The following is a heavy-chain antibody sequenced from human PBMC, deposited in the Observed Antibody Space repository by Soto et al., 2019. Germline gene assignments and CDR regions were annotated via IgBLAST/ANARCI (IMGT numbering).Heavy chain of an antibody. CDR1: GFIFSSYG. V-gene: IGHV3-64*01. J-gene: IGHJ4*02. CDR2: ISSNGGST. CDR3: AKDNDRGVINYFDY. D-gene: IGHD3-10*02. Sequence: PGXSLRLSCAASGFIFSSYGIHWVVQAPGKGLEYVSSISSNGGSTYYANSVKGRFTISRDNSKNTLYLQMNSLRAEDTAVYYCAKDNDRGVINYFDYWGQGTLVTVSS.